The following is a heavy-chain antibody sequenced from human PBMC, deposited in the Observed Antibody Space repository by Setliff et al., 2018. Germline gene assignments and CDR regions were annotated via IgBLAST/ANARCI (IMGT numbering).Heavy chain of an antibody. J-gene: IGHJ4*02. V-gene: IGHV4-4*08. CDR2: IYTKGSI. CDR1: GGSMTDFF. Sequence: PSETLSLTCSVAGGSMTDFFWHWIRQSPGKGLEWIGYIYTKGSINYNPSLNSRVTISADTSKNQFSVRLNSVTAADTAVYYCARHWDFCGGNCPHNSIDYWGRGALVTVSS. D-gene: IGHD2-21*02. CDR3: ARHWDFCGGNCPHNSIDY.